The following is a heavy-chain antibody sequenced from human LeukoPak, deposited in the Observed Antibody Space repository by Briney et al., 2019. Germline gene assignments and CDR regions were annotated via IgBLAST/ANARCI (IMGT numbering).Heavy chain of an antibody. CDR2: ISSSSSYI. CDR3: ARDQDFSGLDY. Sequence: GGSLRLSCAASGFTFSDYYMSWIRQAPGKGLEWVSSISSSSSYIYYADSLKGRFTISRDNAKNSLYLQMNSLRAEDTAVYYCARDQDFSGLDYWGQGTLVTVSS. V-gene: IGHV3-11*06. J-gene: IGHJ4*02. D-gene: IGHD5-12*01. CDR1: GFTFSDYY.